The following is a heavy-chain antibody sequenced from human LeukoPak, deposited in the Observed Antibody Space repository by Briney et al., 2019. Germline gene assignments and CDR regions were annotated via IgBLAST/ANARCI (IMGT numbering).Heavy chain of an antibody. V-gene: IGHV4-38-2*02. D-gene: IGHD3-10*01. CDR3: ARDGLDGSGSDY. CDR2: IYHSGST. Sequence: PSETLSLTCTVSGYSISSGYYWGWIRQPPGKGLEWIGSIYHSGSTYYNPSLKSRVTISVDTSKNQFSLKLSSVTAADTAVDYCARDGLDGSGSDYWGQGTLVTVSS. CDR1: GYSISSGYY. J-gene: IGHJ4*02.